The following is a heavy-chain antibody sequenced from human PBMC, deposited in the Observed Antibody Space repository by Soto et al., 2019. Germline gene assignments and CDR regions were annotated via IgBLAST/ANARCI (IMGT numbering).Heavy chain of an antibody. CDR1: GGSFSGYY. CDR3: AKRITIFGVVIIPRGYYFDY. D-gene: IGHD3-3*01. V-gene: IGHV4-34*01. Sequence: SETLSLTCAVYGGSFSGYYWSWIRQPPGKGLEWIGEINHSGSTNYNPSLKSRVTISVDTSKNQFSLKLSSVTAADTAVYYCAKRITIFGVVIIPRGYYFDYWGQGTLVTVSS. J-gene: IGHJ4*02. CDR2: INHSGST.